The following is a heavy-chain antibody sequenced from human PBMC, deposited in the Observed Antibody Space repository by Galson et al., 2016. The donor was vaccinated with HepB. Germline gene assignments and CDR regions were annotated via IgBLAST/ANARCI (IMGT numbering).Heavy chain of an antibody. J-gene: IGHJ4*02. D-gene: IGHD3-22*01. CDR2: ISYDGSNK. Sequence: SLRLSCAASGFTFRNSGMHWVRQAPGKGQEWLAVISYDGSNKYYADAVKGRLTISIDNSENTLYLQMNSLRPEDTAVYYCANGGYYNFDQWGQGTLVTVSS. CDR1: GFTFRNSG. V-gene: IGHV3-30*18. CDR3: ANGGYYNFDQ.